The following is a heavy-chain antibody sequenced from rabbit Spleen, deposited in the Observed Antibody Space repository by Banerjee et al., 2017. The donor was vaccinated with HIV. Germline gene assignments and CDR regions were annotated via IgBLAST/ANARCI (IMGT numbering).Heavy chain of an antibody. CDR3: ARDSGSSFSSYGMDL. J-gene: IGHJ6*01. D-gene: IGHD8-1*01. Sequence: QLVESGGGLVKPGASLTLTCKASGFSATFKDVMCWVRQAPGKGLEWIACINTITGTAVYATWAKGRFTISKTSSTTVTLQVTSLTAADTATYFCARDSGSSFSSYGMDLWGPGTLVTVS. V-gene: IGHV1S45*01. CDR1: GFSATFKDV. CDR2: INTITGTA.